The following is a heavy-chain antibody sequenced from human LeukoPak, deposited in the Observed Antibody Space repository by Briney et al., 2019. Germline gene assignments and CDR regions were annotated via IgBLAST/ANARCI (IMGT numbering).Heavy chain of an antibody. CDR2: IYYSGST. Sequence: SETLSLTCTVSGGSISSYYWSWIRQAPGKGLEWIGYIYYSGSTNYNPSLKSRVTISVDTSKNQFSLKLSSVTPADTAVYYCARRSDYSNYEWFDPWGQGTLVTVSS. J-gene: IGHJ5*02. CDR3: ARRSDYSNYEWFDP. V-gene: IGHV4-59*08. D-gene: IGHD4-11*01. CDR1: GGSISSYY.